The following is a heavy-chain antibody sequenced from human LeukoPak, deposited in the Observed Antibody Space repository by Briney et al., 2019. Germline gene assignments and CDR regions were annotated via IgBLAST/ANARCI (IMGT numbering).Heavy chain of an antibody. CDR2: ISGSGGST. J-gene: IGHJ4*02. CDR3: AKDRRIVGASDY. V-gene: IGHV3-23*01. CDR1: GFTFSSYA. D-gene: IGHD1-26*01. Sequence: TGGSLRLSCAASGFTFSSYAMSWVRQAPGKGLEWVSAISGSGGSTYYADSVKGQFTISRDNSKNTLYLQMNSLRAEDTAVYYCAKDRRIVGASDYWGQGTLVTVSS.